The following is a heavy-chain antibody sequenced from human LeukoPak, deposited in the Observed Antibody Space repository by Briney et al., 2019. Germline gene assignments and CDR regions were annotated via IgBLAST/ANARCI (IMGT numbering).Heavy chain of an antibody. CDR1: GFIFSNAW. Sequence: RGSLRLSCAASGFIFSNAWMSWVRQAPGKGLEWVGRIKSKTDGETTDYRAPVKGRFTISRDDSKNTLYLQMNSLRTEDTAVYYCTTDPYYGLDYWGQGTLVTVSS. J-gene: IGHJ4*02. V-gene: IGHV3-15*01. CDR2: IKSKTDGETT. D-gene: IGHD3-22*01. CDR3: TTDPYYGLDY.